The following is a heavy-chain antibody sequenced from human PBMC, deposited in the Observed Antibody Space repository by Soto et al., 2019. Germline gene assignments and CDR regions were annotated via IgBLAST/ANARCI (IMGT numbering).Heavy chain of an antibody. D-gene: IGHD3-16*01. Sequence: SVKGSCKASGYKFITYGITWVRQAPGHGLEWMGGISTYRGNTAYAQRLQDRVTMTTDTSTSTVYMELGSLRSDQTAVSYCASGLGGNGLDGWG. CDR2: ISTYRGNT. CDR3: ASGLGGNGLDG. V-gene: IGHV1-18*04. J-gene: IGHJ6*02. CDR1: GYKFITYG.